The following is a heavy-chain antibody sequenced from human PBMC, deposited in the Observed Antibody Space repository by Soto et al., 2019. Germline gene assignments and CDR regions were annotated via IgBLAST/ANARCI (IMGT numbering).Heavy chain of an antibody. D-gene: IGHD6-19*01. CDR2: ISGSGGST. CDR1: GFTFSSYA. Sequence: EVQLLESGGGLVQPGGSLRLSCAASGFTFSSYAMNWVRQAPGKGLEWASVISGSGGSTYYADSVKGRFTISRDNPRNTLCLQMNSLRAEDTVVYYCAGRSRGWYFDYWGQGPLVTGSS. CDR3: AGRSRGWYFDY. V-gene: IGHV3-23*01. J-gene: IGHJ4*02.